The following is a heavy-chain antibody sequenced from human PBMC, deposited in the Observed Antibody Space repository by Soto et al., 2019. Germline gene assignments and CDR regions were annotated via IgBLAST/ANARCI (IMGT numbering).Heavy chain of an antibody. J-gene: IGHJ3*02. V-gene: IGHV1-24*01. CDR1: GYTLTELS. Sequence: ASVKVSCKVSGYTLTELSMHWVRQAPGKGLEWMGGFDPEDGETIYAQKFQGRVTMTEDTSTDTAYMELSSLRSDDTAVYYCATASQDIVVVVAGTYAFDIWGQGTMVTVSS. CDR3: ATASQDIVVVVAGTYAFDI. D-gene: IGHD2-15*01. CDR2: FDPEDGET.